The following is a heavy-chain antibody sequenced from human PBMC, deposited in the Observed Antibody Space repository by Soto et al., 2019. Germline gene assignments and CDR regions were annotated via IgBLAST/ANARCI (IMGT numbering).Heavy chain of an antibody. J-gene: IGHJ1*01. V-gene: IGHV4-59*12. CDR2: IYNSGST. CDR3: ARAQEPEYFQH. CDR1: GGSISSYY. Sequence: TLSLTCTVSGGSISSYYWSWIRQPPGKGLEWIGYIYNSGSTNYNPSLKSRVTISVDTSKNQFSLKLSSVTAADTAVYYCARAQEPEYFQHWGQGTLVTVSS.